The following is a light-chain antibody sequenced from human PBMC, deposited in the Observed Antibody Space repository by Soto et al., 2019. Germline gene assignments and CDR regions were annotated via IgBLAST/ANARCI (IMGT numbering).Light chain of an antibody. V-gene: IGKV3-11*01. CDR2: DAS. Sequence: EIVLTQSPATLSLSPGERATLSCRASQSVSSSLAWYQQKPGQPPRLLIYDASTRATDIPARFSGSGSGTDFTLTISSLEPEDFAVYYCQQRSHSLTFGGGTKVEI. CDR1: QSVSSS. J-gene: IGKJ4*01. CDR3: QQRSHSLT.